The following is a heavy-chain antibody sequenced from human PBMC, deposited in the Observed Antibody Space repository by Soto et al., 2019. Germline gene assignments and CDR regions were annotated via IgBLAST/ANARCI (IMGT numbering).Heavy chain of an antibody. CDR1: GFSLSTSGVG. Sequence: VSGPTLVNPTQTLTLTCTFSGFSLSTSGVGVGWIRQPPGKALEWLALIYWNDDKRYSPSLKSRLTITKDTSKNQVVLTMTNMDPVDTATYYRAHRRQWGYSYGSNWFDPWGQGTLVTVSS. CDR2: IYWNDDK. D-gene: IGHD5-18*01. V-gene: IGHV2-5*01. CDR3: AHRRQWGYSYGSNWFDP. J-gene: IGHJ5*02.